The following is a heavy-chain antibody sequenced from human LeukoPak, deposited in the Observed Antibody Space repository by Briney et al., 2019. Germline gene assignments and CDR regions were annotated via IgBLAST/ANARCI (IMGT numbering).Heavy chain of an antibody. CDR3: GNATTGFSSCQKPAGYVEY. Sequence: GVSLTLSCEASGFTFGSYAMYWLRQAPGKGLEWVAGIFGSGGSAHYADSAKGRFTISRHNSKNSVYLQIKSLSAADAAVYLFGNATTGFSSCQKPAGYVEYWGQGTLVTVSS. CDR1: GFTFGSYA. J-gene: IGHJ4*02. CDR2: IFGSGGSA. D-gene: IGHD1-14*01. V-gene: IGHV3-23*01.